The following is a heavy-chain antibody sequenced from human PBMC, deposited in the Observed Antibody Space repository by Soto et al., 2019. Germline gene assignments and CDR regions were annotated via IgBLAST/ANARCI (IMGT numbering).Heavy chain of an antibody. Sequence: SETLSLTCTVSGGSISSGDYYWSWIRQPPGKGLEWIGYIYYSGSTYYNPSLKSRVTISVDTSKNQFSLKLSSATAADTAVYYCARDVYNWNYGPTIDYWGQGTLVTVSS. J-gene: IGHJ4*02. CDR2: IYYSGST. CDR3: ARDVYNWNYGPTIDY. V-gene: IGHV4-30-4*01. D-gene: IGHD1-7*01. CDR1: GGSISSGDYY.